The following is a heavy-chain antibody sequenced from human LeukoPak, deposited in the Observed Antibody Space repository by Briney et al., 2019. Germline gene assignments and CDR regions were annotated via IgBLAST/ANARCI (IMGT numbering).Heavy chain of an antibody. CDR1: GYSFTTDW. D-gene: IGHD6-19*01. CDR3: GRPTSGWSFDY. CDR2: IYPGDSDT. Sequence: AESLKISCKGSGYSFTTDWIGWLRQMPGKGLEWMGAIYPGDSDTRYSPSFQGQVTISADKSISTAYLQWSSLKASDTAMYYCGRPTSGWSFDYWGQGTLVTVSS. V-gene: IGHV5-51*01. J-gene: IGHJ4*02.